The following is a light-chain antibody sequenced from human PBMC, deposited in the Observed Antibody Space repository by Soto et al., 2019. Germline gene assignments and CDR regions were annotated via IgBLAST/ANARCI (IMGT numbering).Light chain of an antibody. J-gene: IGKJ1*01. Sequence: EIVLTQSPGTLSLSPGESATLSCRASQSVINNYLAWYQQQPGQAPWLLIYGASNRATGIPDRFSGSGSGTDFTLTISRLEPEDFAVYYCQQYGSSGTFGQGTKVDIK. CDR1: QSVINNY. V-gene: IGKV3-20*01. CDR3: QQYGSSGT. CDR2: GAS.